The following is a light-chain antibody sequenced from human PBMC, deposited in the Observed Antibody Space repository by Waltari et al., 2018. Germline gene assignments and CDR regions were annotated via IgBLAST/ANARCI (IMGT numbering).Light chain of an antibody. V-gene: IGKV3-15*01. CDR3: QQYDNWLGT. Sequence: EIVMTQSPATLSVFPGERASLSCRASQSIRSNLAWYQHKPGQAPRLLIYGASTRATVIPARFIGSGSGTEFTLTISSLQSEDFAVYFCQQYDNWLGTFGQGTKVEIK. CDR2: GAS. J-gene: IGKJ1*01. CDR1: QSIRSN.